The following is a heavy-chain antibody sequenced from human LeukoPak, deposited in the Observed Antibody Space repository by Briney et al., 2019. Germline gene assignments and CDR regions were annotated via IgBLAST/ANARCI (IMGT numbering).Heavy chain of an antibody. V-gene: IGHV3-74*01. CDR2: INADGSTA. J-gene: IGHJ3*01. D-gene: IGHD1-14*01. Sequence: GGSLRLSCAASGFTFGNSWVHWVRQAPGKGLVWVSLINADGSTATYADSVKGRFTISRDNVRNTLSLQMNSLTIEDTAVYYCVVVVEPPDSDGFDVWGQGTMITVSS. CDR3: VVVVEPPDSDGFDV. CDR1: GFTFGNSW.